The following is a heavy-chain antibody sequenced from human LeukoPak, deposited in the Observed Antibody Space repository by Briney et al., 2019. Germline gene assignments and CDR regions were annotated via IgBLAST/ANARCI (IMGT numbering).Heavy chain of an antibody. V-gene: IGHV3-23*01. D-gene: IGHD3-22*01. CDR2: ISGSGGSP. CDR1: GFTFSSYA. CDR3: ASSPRGDSSGYYYSY. J-gene: IGHJ4*02. Sequence: GGSLRLSCAASGFTFSSYAMSWGRQAPGKGLEWVSAISGSGGSPYYADSVKGRFTISRDNSKNTLYLQMNSLRAEDTAVYYCASSPRGDSSGYYYSYWGQGTLVTVSS.